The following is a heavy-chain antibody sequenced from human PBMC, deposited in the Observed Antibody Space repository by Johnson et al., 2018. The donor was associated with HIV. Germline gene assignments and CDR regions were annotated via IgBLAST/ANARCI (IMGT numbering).Heavy chain of an antibody. Sequence: VQLVESGGDLVQPGGSLRLSCAASGFTVSNNYVSWVRQAPGKGLEWVSVIYASGDTYHAASVKGRFTISRDNSKNTVYLQMSSLRVEDTAIYHCARDIMVGPTRTGSFDIWGQGTMVTVSS. CDR3: ARDIMVGPTRTGSFDI. CDR1: GFTVSNNY. J-gene: IGHJ3*02. V-gene: IGHV3-66*02. D-gene: IGHD1-26*01. CDR2: IYASGDT.